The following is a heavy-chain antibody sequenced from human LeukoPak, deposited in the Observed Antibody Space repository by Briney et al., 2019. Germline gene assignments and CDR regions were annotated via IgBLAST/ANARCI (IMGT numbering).Heavy chain of an antibody. V-gene: IGHV4-39*07. D-gene: IGHD6-13*01. Sequence: SETLSLTCTVSGGSISSSSYYWGWIRQPPGKGLEWIGSIYYSGSTYYNPSLKSRVTISVDTSKNQFSLKLSSVTAADTAVYYCARGGRSSWYFGYWGQGTLVTVSS. J-gene: IGHJ4*02. CDR2: IYYSGST. CDR1: GGSISSSSYY. CDR3: ARGGRSSWYFGY.